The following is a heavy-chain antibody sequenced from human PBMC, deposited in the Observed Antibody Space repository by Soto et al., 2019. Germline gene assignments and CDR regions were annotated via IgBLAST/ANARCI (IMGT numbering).Heavy chain of an antibody. D-gene: IGHD2-15*01. CDR3: ARASVVVVAATH. J-gene: IGHJ4*02. CDR1: GGSISSGGYY. CDR2: IYYSGST. V-gene: IGHV4-31*03. Sequence: SETLSLTCTVSGGSISSGGYYWSWIRQHPGKGLEWIGYIYYSGSTYYNPSLKSRVTISVDTSKNQFSLKLSSVTAADTAVYYCARASVVVVAATHWGQGTLVTVSS.